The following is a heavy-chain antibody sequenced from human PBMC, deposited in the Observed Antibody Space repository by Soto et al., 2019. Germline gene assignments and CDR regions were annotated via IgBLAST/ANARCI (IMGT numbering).Heavy chain of an antibody. D-gene: IGHD6-13*01. V-gene: IGHV3-30*18. CDR1: GFTFSSYG. CDR2: ISYDGSNK. CDR3: AKVRQQLVGCFDY. J-gene: IGHJ4*02. Sequence: QVQLVESGGGVVQPGRSLRLSCAASGFTFSSYGMHWVRQAPGKGLEWVAVISYDGSNKYYADSVKGRFTISRDNSKNTLYLQMNSLRAEDTAVYYCAKVRQQLVGCFDYWGQGTLVTVSS.